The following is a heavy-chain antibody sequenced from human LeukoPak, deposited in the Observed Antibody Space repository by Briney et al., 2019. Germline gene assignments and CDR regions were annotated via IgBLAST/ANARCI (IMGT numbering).Heavy chain of an antibody. CDR2: IYYSGSI. Sequence: SETLSLTCTVSGGSISSGDYYWSWIRQPPGKGLEWIGYIYYSGSIYYNPSLKSRVTISVDTSKNQFSLKLSSVTAADTAVYYCARDAPGPDDSSGYPLYYFDYWGQGTLVTVSS. V-gene: IGHV4-30-4*01. CDR3: ARDAPGPDDSSGYPLYYFDY. CDR1: GGSISSGDYY. D-gene: IGHD3-22*01. J-gene: IGHJ4*02.